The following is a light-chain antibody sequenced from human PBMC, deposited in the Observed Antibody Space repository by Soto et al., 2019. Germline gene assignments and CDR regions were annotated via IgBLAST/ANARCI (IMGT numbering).Light chain of an antibody. V-gene: IGLV2-14*01. J-gene: IGLJ1*01. CDR1: STDVGRYNY. Sequence: QSVLTQPASGSGFPGQSITVSCTGTSTDVGRYNYVSWYQQHPGKAPKLMVYDVSNRPSWVSNRFSGSKSGITASLTISGLQAEDEADYYCTSYTSDSTYVFGTGTKVTVL. CDR3: TSYTSDSTYV. CDR2: DVS.